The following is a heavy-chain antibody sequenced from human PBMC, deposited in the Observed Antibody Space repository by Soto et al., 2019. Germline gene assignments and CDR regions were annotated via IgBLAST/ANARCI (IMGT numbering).Heavy chain of an antibody. J-gene: IGHJ6*02. CDR1: GYTFTSYY. D-gene: IGHD3-3*01. Sequence: ASVKVSCKASGYTFTSYYMHWVRQAPGQGLEWMGIINPSGGSTSYAQKFQGRVTMTRDTSTSTVYMELSSLRSEDTAVYYCARASDPIFGPTQKTNYGMDVWGQGTKVTVS. V-gene: IGHV1-46*01. CDR2: INPSGGST. CDR3: ARASDPIFGPTQKTNYGMDV.